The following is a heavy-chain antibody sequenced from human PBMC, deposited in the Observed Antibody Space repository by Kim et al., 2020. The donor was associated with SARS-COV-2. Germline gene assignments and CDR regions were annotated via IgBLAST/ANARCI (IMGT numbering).Heavy chain of an antibody. J-gene: IGHJ6*02. CDR2: ISYDGSNK. CDR3: GRDQTYYDILTGYYYPYYYYCMDV. V-gene: IGHV3-33*05. D-gene: IGHD3-9*01. Sequence: GGSLRLSCAASGFTFRSYGMHWVRQAPGKGLEWVAVISYDGSNKYYADSVKGRFTISRDNSKNTLYLQMNSLRAEDTAVYYCGRDQTYYDILTGYYYPYYYYCMDVWGQGTPVTVSS. CDR1: GFTFRSYG.